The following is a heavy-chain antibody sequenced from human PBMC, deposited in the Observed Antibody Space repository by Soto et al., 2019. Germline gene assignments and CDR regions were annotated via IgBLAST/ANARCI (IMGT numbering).Heavy chain of an antibody. Sequence: SETLSLTCTVCGGSITTAGYSWSWIRQPPGKALEWIGYVYHTGNAYPKPSLKSRVTISLDRSKNQFSLKMTSVTAADTALYYCASRPFYYYGLDVWGQGTTVTVSS. V-gene: IGHV4-30-2*01. CDR3: ASRPFYYYGLDV. J-gene: IGHJ6*02. CDR1: GGSITTAGYS. CDR2: VYHTGNA.